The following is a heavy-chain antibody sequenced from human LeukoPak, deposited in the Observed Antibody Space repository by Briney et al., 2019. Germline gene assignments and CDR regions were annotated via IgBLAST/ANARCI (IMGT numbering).Heavy chain of an antibody. V-gene: IGHV3-30-3*01. CDR2: ISYDGSIK. CDR1: GFTFSSYA. Sequence: PGRALRLSCAASGFTFSSYAMHWVRQAPGKGLDWVAVISYDGSIKYYADSVKGRFTISRDNSKSTLSLQMNSLRAEDTAIYYCARDLSKVPGQYWGQGTLVTVSS. J-gene: IGHJ4*02. D-gene: IGHD3-10*01. CDR3: ARDLSKVPGQY.